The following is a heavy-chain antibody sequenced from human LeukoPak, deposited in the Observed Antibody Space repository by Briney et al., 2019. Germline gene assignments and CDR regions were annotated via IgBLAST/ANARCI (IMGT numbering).Heavy chain of an antibody. J-gene: IGHJ1*01. CDR1: GFTFSSYS. D-gene: IGHD3-22*01. V-gene: IGHV3-30*02. CDR3: AKYLKRGHYDSSGYNEYFQH. CDR2: IRYDGSNK. Sequence: PGGSLRLSCAASGFTFSSYSMNWVRQAPGKGLEWVAFIRYDGSNKYYADSVKGRFTISRDNSKNTLYLQMNSLRAEDTAVYYCAKYLKRGHYDSSGYNEYFQHWGQGTLVTVSS.